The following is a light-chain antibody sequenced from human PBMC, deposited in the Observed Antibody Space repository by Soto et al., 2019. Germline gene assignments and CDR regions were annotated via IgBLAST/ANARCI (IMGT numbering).Light chain of an antibody. Sequence: EIVLTQSPGTLSLSPGERATLSCRASQSVSAYLAWYQQKPGQAPRLLIYDASNRATGIPGRFSGSGSGTDFTLTISSLGPEDFAVYYCQQRGNWPRTFGQGTKVDIK. J-gene: IGKJ1*01. V-gene: IGKV3-11*01. CDR3: QQRGNWPRT. CDR2: DAS. CDR1: QSVSAY.